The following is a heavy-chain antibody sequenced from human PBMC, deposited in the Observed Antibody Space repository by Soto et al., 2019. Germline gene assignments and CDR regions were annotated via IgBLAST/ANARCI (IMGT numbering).Heavy chain of an antibody. CDR1: GFTFGDYW. Sequence: EVQLVESGGGLVQPGGSLRLSCTVSGFTFGDYWMTWVRQAPGKGLEWVANMNQDGGKKFYADSVTGRFTISRDNAKNSLYLQMNSLRADDTAVYYCASLRISYALDVWGQGTTVTVSS. CDR2: MNQDGGKK. D-gene: IGHD3-10*01. V-gene: IGHV3-7*03. CDR3: ASLRISYALDV. J-gene: IGHJ6*02.